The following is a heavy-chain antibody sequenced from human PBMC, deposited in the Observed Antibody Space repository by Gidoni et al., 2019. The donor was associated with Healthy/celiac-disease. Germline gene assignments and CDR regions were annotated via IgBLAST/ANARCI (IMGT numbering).Heavy chain of an antibody. D-gene: IGHD5-18*01. CDR3: ARWRVGSYGGSDY. CDR1: GGSFSGYY. J-gene: IGHJ4*02. CDR2: INHSGST. V-gene: IGHV4-34*01. Sequence: QVQLQQWGAGLLKPSETLSLTCAVYGGSFSGYYWSWIRQPPGQGLEWIGEINHSGSTNYNPSLKSRVTISVDTSKNQFSLKLSSVTAADTAVYYCARWRVGSYGGSDYWGQGTLVTVSS.